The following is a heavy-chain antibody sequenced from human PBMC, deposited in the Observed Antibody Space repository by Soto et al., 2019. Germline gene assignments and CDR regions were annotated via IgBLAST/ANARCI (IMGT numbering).Heavy chain of an antibody. CDR3: GRDNYGPLDY. CDR2: VDPNSGGT. V-gene: IGHV1-2*02. Sequence: QVQLVQSGAEVKKPGASLKVSCRPSGYTFTAYYIHWVRQAPGQGLEWMGCVDPNSGGTKDAQNFKGRVTNPRATSTRTVYMELNWLRSDATARYYCGRDNYGPLDYRDQGTLVTVSS. CDR1: GYTFTAYY. D-gene: IGHD3-10*01. J-gene: IGHJ4*02.